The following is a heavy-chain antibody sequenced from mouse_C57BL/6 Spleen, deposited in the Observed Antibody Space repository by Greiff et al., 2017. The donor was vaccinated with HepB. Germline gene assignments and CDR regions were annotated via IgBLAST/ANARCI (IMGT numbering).Heavy chain of an antibody. CDR1: GFTFSDYY. CDR2: ISNGGGST. D-gene: IGHD1-1*01. CDR3: ARDTTQGYFDY. Sequence: EVKLVESGGGLVQPGGSLKLSCAASGFTFSDYYMYWVRQTPEKRLEWVAYISNGGGSTYYPDTVKGRFTISRDNAKNTLYLQMSRLKSEDTAMYYCARDTTQGYFDYWGQGTTLTVSS. V-gene: IGHV5-12*01. J-gene: IGHJ2*01.